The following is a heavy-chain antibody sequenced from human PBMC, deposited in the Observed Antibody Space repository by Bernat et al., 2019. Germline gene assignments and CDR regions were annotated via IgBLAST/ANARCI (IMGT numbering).Heavy chain of an antibody. J-gene: IGHJ5*02. CDR2: ISYDGSNK. D-gene: IGHD3-9*01. V-gene: IGHV3-30*18. CDR1: GFTFSSYG. CDR3: AKDAYYDIVTGYETFDP. Sequence: QVQLVESGGGVVQPGRSLRLSCAASGFTFSSYGMHWVRQAPGKGLEWVAVISYDGSNKYYADSVKGRFTISRDNSKNTLYLQMNSLRAEDTAVYYCAKDAYYDIVTGYETFDPWGQGTLVTVSS.